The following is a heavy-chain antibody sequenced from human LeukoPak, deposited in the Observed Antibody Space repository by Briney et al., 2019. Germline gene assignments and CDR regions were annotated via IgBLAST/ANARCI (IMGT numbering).Heavy chain of an antibody. V-gene: IGHV1-2*02. D-gene: IGHD2-21*02. CDR3: ARATCYSDCAGFDP. CDR2: INPNGDGT. Sequence: ASVKVSCKASGYTFTSYGISWVRQAPGQGLEWMGWINPNGDGTNYAQNFQGRVTMTRDTSNSIAYMELSGLRSDDTAVYYCARATCYSDCAGFDPWGQGTLVTVSS. CDR1: GYTFTSYG. J-gene: IGHJ5*02.